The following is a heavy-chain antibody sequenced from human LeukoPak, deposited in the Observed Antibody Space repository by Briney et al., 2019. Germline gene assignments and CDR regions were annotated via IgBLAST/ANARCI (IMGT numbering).Heavy chain of an antibody. Sequence: GGSLRLSCAASGFTFSSYAMSWVRQAPGKGLEWVSGLSGSISRTSYAESVKGRFTISRDNSKSTLYLQMNSLRVEDTAVYYCAKDRSSGWYYFDYWGQGTLVTVSS. V-gene: IGHV3-23*01. J-gene: IGHJ4*02. CDR2: LSGSISRT. CDR3: AKDRSSGWYYFDY. CDR1: GFTFSSYA. D-gene: IGHD6-19*01.